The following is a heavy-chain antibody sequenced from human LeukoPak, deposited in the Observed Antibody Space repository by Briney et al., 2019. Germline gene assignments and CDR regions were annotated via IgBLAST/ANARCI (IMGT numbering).Heavy chain of an antibody. CDR1: GGSISSYY. CDR2: IYYSGST. CDR3: ARGPYGSGWSFDY. J-gene: IGHJ4*02. V-gene: IGHV4-59*01. Sequence: PSETLSLTCTVSGGSISSYYWSWIRQPPGKGLEWIGYIYYSGSTNYNPSLKSRVTISEDTSKNQFSLKLSSVTAADTAVYYCARGPYGSGWSFDYWGQGTLVTVSS. D-gene: IGHD6-19*01.